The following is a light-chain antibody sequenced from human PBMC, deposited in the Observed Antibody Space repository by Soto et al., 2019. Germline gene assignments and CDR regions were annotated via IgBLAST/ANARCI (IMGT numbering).Light chain of an antibody. CDR2: DVN. Sequence: QSVLTQPASVSGSPGQSITISCIGTSSDVGGYNYVSWYQQSPGTVPKLMIYDVNNRPSGVSNRFSGSKSGNTASLTISGLQAEDEADYYCSSYSTSSPLVVFGGGTKLTVL. J-gene: IGLJ2*01. CDR1: SSDVGGYNY. CDR3: SSYSTSSPLVV. V-gene: IGLV2-14*01.